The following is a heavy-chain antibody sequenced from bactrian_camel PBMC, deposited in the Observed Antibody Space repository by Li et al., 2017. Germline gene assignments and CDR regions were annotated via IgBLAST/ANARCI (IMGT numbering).Heavy chain of an antibody. J-gene: IGHJ4*01. CDR2: ITTSTTRT. Sequence: HVQLVESGGGSVQPGGSLRLSCATSKYLRCMGWFRQAPGKEREGVAIITTSTTRTAYADSVKGRFSISRDIAKNTLYLQMNSLKPEDTAMYYCARDWVAKRWSSALTADRYNYWGQGTQVTVS. V-gene: IGHV3S54*01. CDR1: KYLRC. D-gene: IGHD6*01. CDR3: ARDWVAKRWSSALTADRYNY.